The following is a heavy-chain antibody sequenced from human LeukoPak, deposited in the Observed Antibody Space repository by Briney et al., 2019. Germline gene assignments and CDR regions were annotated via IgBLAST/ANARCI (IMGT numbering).Heavy chain of an antibody. D-gene: IGHD6-13*01. CDR2: ISSSGSTI. CDR3: ARLGYSSSWYHDY. CDR1: GFTFSSYE. V-gene: IGHV3-48*03. J-gene: IGHJ4*02. Sequence: GGSLRLSCGASGFTFSSYEMNWVRQAPGKGLEWVSYISSSGSTIYYADSVKGRFTISRDNAKNSLYLQMNSLRAEDTAVYYCARLGYSSSWYHDYWGQGTLVTVSS.